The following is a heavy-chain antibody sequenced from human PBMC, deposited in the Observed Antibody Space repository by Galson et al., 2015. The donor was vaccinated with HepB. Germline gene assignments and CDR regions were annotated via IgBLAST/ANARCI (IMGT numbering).Heavy chain of an antibody. CDR3: ARDAPGQPTDYYYYYMDV. J-gene: IGHJ6*03. CDR2: INPSGGST. D-gene: IGHD6-13*01. V-gene: IGHV1-46*01. CDR1: GYTFTSYY. Sequence: SVKVSCKASGYTFTSYYMHWVRQAPGQGLEWMGIINPSGGSTSYAQKFQGRVTMTRDTSTSTVYMELSSLRSEDTAVYYCARDAPGQPTDYYYYYMDVWGKGTTVTVSS.